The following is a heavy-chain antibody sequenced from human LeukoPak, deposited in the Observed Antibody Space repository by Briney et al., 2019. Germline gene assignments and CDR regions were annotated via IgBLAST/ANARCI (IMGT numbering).Heavy chain of an antibody. CDR3: ATMKWVEEVDWLDP. J-gene: IGHJ5*02. D-gene: IGHD6-19*01. Sequence: GGSLRLSCAASGFIFSNYGMHWVRQAPGKGLEWVAFIRYDESNKFYADSVKGRFTISRDNSKNILFLQMNSLRAEDTAVYYCATMKWVEEVDWLDPWGQGTLVTVSS. V-gene: IGHV3-30*02. CDR1: GFIFSNYG. CDR2: IRYDESNK.